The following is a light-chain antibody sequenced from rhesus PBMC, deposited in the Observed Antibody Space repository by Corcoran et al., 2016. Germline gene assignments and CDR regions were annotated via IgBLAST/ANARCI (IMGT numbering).Light chain of an antibody. CDR2: AAS. V-gene: IGKV1-94*01. CDR1: QGINKE. CDR3: QQDYNTPYS. Sequence: DIQMTQSPPSLSASVGDRVTVTCRASQGINKELSWYQQKPGKPPTLMNHAASSLQTGVSSRFSGSGSGTDFTLTISRLQPEDFATYYCQQDYNTPYSFGQGTKVEIK. J-gene: IGKJ2*01.